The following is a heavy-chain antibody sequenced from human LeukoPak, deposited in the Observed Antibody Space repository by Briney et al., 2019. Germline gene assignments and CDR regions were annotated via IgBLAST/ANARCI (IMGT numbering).Heavy chain of an antibody. D-gene: IGHD2-2*01. J-gene: IGHJ4*02. CDR3: ARQLGYCSSTSCYADKVDY. Sequence: SENPSLTCTVSGGSISSSSYYWGWIRQPPGKGLEWIGSIYYSGSTYYNPSLKSRVTISVDTSKNQFSLKLSSVTAADTAVYYCARQLGYCSSTSCYADKVDYWGQGTLVAVSS. V-gene: IGHV4-39*01. CDR2: IYYSGST. CDR1: GGSISSSSYY.